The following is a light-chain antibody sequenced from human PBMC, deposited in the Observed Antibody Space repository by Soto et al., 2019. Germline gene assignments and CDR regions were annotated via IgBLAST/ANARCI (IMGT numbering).Light chain of an antibody. CDR3: GSYTSSSTPFV. J-gene: IGLJ1*01. CDR1: SSDVGGYIY. V-gene: IGLV2-14*01. Sequence: QAVLTQPASVSGSPGQSITISCTGTSSDVGGYIYVSWYQQHPSSAPKLMIYGVSNRPSGVSNRFSGSKSGNTASLTISGLQAEDEADYSSGSYTSSSTPFVFGTGTKVTVL. CDR2: GVS.